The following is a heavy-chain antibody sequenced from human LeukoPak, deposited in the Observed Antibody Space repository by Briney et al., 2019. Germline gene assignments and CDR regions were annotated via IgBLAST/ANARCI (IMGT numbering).Heavy chain of an antibody. J-gene: IGHJ4*02. CDR1: GFTFISYG. D-gene: IGHD6-19*01. CDR2: IRYDGSNK. Sequence: PGGSLGLSCAASGFTFISYGMHWVRQAPGKGLEWVAFIRYDGSNKYYADSVKGRFTISRDNSKNTLYLQMNSLRPEDTAVYYCAKGGSSGWNFIDYCGQGTLVTVSS. V-gene: IGHV3-30*02. CDR3: AKGGSSGWNFIDY.